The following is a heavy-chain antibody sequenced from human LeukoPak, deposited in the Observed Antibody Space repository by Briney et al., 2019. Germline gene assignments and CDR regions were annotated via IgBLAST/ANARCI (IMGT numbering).Heavy chain of an antibody. J-gene: IGHJ6*04. Sequence: GGSLRLSCAASGFTFSAYSMTWVRQAPGKGLEWVSYISSSGSTIYYADSVKGRFTISRDNAKNSLYLQMNSLRAEDTAVYYCAELGITMIGGVWGKGTTVTISS. CDR3: AELGITMIGGV. CDR1: GFTFSAYS. CDR2: ISSSGSTI. V-gene: IGHV3-48*04. D-gene: IGHD3-10*02.